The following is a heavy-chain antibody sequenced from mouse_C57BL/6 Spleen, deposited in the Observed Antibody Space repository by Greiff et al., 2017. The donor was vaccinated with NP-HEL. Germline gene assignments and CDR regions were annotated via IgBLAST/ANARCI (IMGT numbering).Heavy chain of an antibody. CDR2: IDPSDSYT. D-gene: IGHD3-2*02. CDR3: ARPSSGYKAWFAY. V-gene: IGHV1-50*01. J-gene: IGHJ3*01. CDR1: GYTFTSYW. Sequence: QVQLQQPGAELVKPGASVKLSCKASGYTFTSYWMQWVKQRPGQGLEWIGEIDPSDSYTNYNQKFKGKATLTVDTSSSTAYMQLSSLTSEDSAVYYCARPSSGYKAWFAYWGQGTLVTVSA.